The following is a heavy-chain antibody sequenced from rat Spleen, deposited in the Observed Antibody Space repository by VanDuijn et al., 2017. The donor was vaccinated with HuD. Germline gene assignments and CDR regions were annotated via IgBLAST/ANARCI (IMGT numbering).Heavy chain of an antibody. J-gene: IGHJ4*01. CDR1: GFSLTRYH. CDR3: ARVTTEGMDYVMDA. V-gene: IGHV2-43*01. Sequence: QVQLKESGPGLVQPSQTLSLTCTVSGFSLTRYHVTWVRQPPGKGLEWMGVIWTGGSTTYNSLLKSRLSISRDISKSQVFLRMNSLQTEDTATYYCARVTTEGMDYVMDAWGQGASVTVSS. CDR2: IWTGGST. D-gene: IGHD1-11*01.